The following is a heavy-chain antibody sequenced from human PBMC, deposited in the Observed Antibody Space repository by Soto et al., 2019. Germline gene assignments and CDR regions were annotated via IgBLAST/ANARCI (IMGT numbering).Heavy chain of an antibody. CDR2: PNPNGGGT. J-gene: IGHJ6*02. D-gene: IGHD2-2*01. V-gene: IGHV1-2*02. Sequence: ASVKVSCKASGYTFTGYYIHCVRQAPGQGLEWMGWPNPNGGGTNYAQKFQGRVTMTWDTSISTAYMELSRLRSDDTAVYYCARAYCSSTSCPTGGYYGMDVWGQGTTVTVSS. CDR1: GYTFTGYY. CDR3: ARAYCSSTSCPTGGYYGMDV.